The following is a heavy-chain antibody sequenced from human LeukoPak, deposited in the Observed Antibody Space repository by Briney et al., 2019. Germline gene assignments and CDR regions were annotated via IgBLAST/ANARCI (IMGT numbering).Heavy chain of an antibody. Sequence: SQTLSLTCTVSGGSISSGSYYWRSIRQPAGKGLEWIGRIYTSGSTNYNPSLKSRVTISVDTSKNQFSLKLSSVTAADTAVYYCACGYSSSWYDYFDYWGQGTLVTVSS. D-gene: IGHD6-13*01. CDR1: GGSISSGSYY. J-gene: IGHJ4*02. CDR3: ACGYSSSWYDYFDY. CDR2: IYTSGST. V-gene: IGHV4-61*02.